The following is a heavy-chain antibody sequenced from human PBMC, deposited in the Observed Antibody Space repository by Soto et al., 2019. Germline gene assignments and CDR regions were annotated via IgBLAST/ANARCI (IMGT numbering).Heavy chain of an antibody. J-gene: IGHJ5*02. D-gene: IGHD3-10*01. CDR2: IYYSGST. CDR1: GGSISSGGYY. CDR3: ARGRGFGTRAFDP. Sequence: PSETLSLTCTVSGGSISSGGYYWSWLRQHPGKDLEWIGSIYYSGSTNYNPSLKSRVTMSVDTSKNQFSLKLSSVTAADTAVYYCARGRGFGTRAFDPWGQGTLVTVSS. V-gene: IGHV4-61*08.